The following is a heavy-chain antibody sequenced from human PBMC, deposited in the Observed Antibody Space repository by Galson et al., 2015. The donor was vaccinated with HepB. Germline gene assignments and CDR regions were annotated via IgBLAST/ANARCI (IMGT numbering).Heavy chain of an antibody. D-gene: IGHD6-19*01. V-gene: IGHV1-2*06. CDR2: INPNSGGT. CDR3: AREIPRVAGSKRWFDP. Sequence: SVKVSCKASGYTFTGYYMHWVRQAPGQGLEWMGRINPNSGGTNYAQKFQGRVTMTRDTSISTAYMELSRLRSDDTAVYYCAREIPRVAGSKRWFDPWGQGTLVTVSS. J-gene: IGHJ5*02. CDR1: GYTFTGYY.